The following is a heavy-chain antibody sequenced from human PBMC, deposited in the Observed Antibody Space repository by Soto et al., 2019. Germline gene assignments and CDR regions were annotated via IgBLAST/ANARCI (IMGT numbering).Heavy chain of an antibody. V-gene: IGHV4-4*07. D-gene: IGHD3-3*01. Sequence: SETLSLTCTVSAGSISNYFCNWIRQPAGKGLEWIGRIDNSGSTNYNPSLKSRVTMSSDTSRNQFSLKLNSVTAADTAVYYCARGGQDFWSGPFDYWGQGDLVTVSS. CDR3: ARGGQDFWSGPFDY. CDR2: IDNSGST. CDR1: AGSISNYF. J-gene: IGHJ4*02.